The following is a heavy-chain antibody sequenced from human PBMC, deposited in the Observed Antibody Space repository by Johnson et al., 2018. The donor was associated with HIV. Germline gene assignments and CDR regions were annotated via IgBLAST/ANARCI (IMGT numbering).Heavy chain of an antibody. Sequence: QVQLVESGGGVVRPGGSLRLYCAASGFTFSNYGMHWVRQAPGQGLEWVAVISYDGSNKYYADSVKGRFTIFRDNSKNTLYLQMSSLRTEDTAVYYCASTNIAAPTGSDAFDIWGQGTVVTVSS. J-gene: IGHJ3*02. CDR1: GFTFSNYG. CDR3: ASTNIAAPTGSDAFDI. D-gene: IGHD6-13*01. V-gene: IGHV3-33*05. CDR2: ISYDGSNK.